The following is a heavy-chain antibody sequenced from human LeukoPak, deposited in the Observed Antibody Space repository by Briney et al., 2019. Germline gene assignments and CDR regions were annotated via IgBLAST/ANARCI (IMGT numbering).Heavy chain of an antibody. CDR1: GFTFSSYW. CDR2: INSDGSST. D-gene: IGHD5-24*01. Sequence: PGGSLRLSCAASGFTFSSYWMHWVRQAPGKGLVWVSRINSDGSSTSYADSVKGRFTISRDNAKNTLYLQMNSLRAEDTAVYYCARELPTHWVDGYNFYYYYGMDVWGQGTTVTVSS. J-gene: IGHJ6*02. V-gene: IGHV3-74*01. CDR3: ARELPTHWVDGYNFYYYYGMDV.